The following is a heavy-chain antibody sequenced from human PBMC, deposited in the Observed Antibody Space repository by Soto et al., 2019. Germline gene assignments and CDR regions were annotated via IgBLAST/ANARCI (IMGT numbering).Heavy chain of an antibody. J-gene: IGHJ4*02. CDR3: ARGSGSSSWAVDY. D-gene: IGHD6-13*01. Sequence: PGGSLRLSCAASGFTFSSYAMHWVRQAPGKGLEWVAVISYDGSNKYYADSVKGRFTISRDNSKNTLYLQMNSLRAEDTAVYYCARGSGSSSWAVDYWGQGTLVTVSS. CDR1: GFTFSSYA. CDR2: ISYDGSNK. V-gene: IGHV3-30-3*01.